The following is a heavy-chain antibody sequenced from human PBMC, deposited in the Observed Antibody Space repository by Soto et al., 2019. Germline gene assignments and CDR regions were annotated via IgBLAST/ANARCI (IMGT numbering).Heavy chain of an antibody. J-gene: IGHJ4*02. CDR2: ISSRSTYI. CDR3: ARDDGSMALNFDS. D-gene: IGHD3-10*01. Sequence: ISSRSTYIYYADSVKGRFTISRDNAKNSLYLQMNSLRAADTAVYFCARDDGSMALNFDSWGQGTLVTVSS. V-gene: IGHV3-21*01.